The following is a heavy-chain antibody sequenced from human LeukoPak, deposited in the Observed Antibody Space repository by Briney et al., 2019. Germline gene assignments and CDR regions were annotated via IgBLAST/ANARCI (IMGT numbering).Heavy chain of an antibody. V-gene: IGHV4-59*01. CDR1: GGSISSYY. CDR3: ARDVQLLWFGDDAFDI. J-gene: IGHJ3*02. D-gene: IGHD3-10*01. CDR2: IYYSGST. Sequence: SETLSLTCTVSGGSISSYYWSWIRQPPGKGLEWIGYIYYSGSTNYNPSLRSRVTISVDTSKNQFSLKLSSVTAADTAVYYCARDVQLLWFGDDAFDIWGQGTMVTVSS.